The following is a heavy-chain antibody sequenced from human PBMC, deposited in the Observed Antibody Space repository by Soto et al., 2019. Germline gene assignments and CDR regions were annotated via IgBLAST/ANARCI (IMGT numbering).Heavy chain of an antibody. CDR3: ARISLWNDFYYGMDV. J-gene: IGHJ6*02. CDR2: INPNSGGT. CDR1: GYTFTGYY. D-gene: IGHD1-1*01. Sequence: GASVKVSCKASGYTFTGYYMHWVRQAPGQGLEWMGWINPNSGGTNYAQKFQGRVTMTRDTSISTAYMELSRLRSDDTAVYYCARISLWNDFYYGMDVWGQGTTVTVSS. V-gene: IGHV1-2*02.